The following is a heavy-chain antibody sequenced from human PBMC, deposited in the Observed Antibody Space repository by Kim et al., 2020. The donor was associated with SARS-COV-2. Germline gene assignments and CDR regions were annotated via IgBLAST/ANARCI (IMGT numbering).Heavy chain of an antibody. D-gene: IGHD4-17*01. Sequence: ASVKVSCKASGYTFTSYYMHWLRQAPGQGLEWMGIINPSGGSTSYAQKFQGRVTMTRDTSTSTVYMELSSLRSEDTAVYYCARALRWHYGMDVWGQGTTVTVSS. CDR1: GYTFTSYY. CDR3: ARALRWHYGMDV. J-gene: IGHJ6*02. V-gene: IGHV1-46*01. CDR2: INPSGGST.